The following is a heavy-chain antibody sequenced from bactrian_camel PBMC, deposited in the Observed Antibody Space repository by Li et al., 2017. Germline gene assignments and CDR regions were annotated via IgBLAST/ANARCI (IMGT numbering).Heavy chain of an antibody. V-gene: IGHV3S53*01. D-gene: IGHD1*01. CDR2: ISSDGTI. CDR1: GTAFENTE. J-gene: IGHJ6*01. Sequence: GSLSLTCTVSGTAFENTEINWYRQAPGNECEFVSTISSDGTIDYANSVKGRFAITRDNAKNTVSLQMNNLKPEDTAVYYWAAEDRGVWVGTSCSQNWLIAPWGQGTQVTVS. CDR3: AAEDRGVWVGTSCSQNWLIAP.